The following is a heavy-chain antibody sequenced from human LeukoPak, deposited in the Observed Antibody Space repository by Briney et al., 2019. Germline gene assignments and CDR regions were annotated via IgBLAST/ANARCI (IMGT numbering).Heavy chain of an antibody. CDR1: GHSMISDYY. D-gene: IGHD2-8*01. CDR2: IYHSGST. Sequence: SEALSLTCGVSGHSMISDYYWGWIRQPPGKGLEWIGSIYHSGSTHYNPSLKSRVTISVDTSRNQFSLKLSSVTASDTAIYYCARNVSADFSNRHHKWFDPWGQGTLVTVSS. CDR3: ARNVSADFSNRHHKWFDP. J-gene: IGHJ5*02. V-gene: IGHV4-38-2*01.